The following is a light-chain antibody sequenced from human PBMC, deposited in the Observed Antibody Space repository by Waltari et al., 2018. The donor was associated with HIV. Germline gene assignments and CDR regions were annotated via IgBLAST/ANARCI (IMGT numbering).Light chain of an antibody. CDR3: AAWDDSLNAWV. CDR2: SNN. Sequence: QSVLTQPPSASGTPGQRVSISCSGSSSNIGSNIVNWYQQLPGTAPKLLIYSNNQAPSGVPDRFSGSKSGTSASLAISGLQSEDEAGYYCAAWDDSLNAWVFGGGTKLTVL. CDR1: SSNIGSNI. V-gene: IGLV1-44*01. J-gene: IGLJ3*02.